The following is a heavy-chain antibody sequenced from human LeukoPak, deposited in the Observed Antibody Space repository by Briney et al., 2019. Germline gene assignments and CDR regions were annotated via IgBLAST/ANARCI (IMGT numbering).Heavy chain of an antibody. V-gene: IGHV1-2*02. CDR2: IDANNGDT. CDR3: ARDPSSVTLYFFDY. Sequence: ASVKISCKASGYTFRGNYIHWLRQAPGQGLEWMGWIDANNGDTKSAQKFQGRVTVSRDTSISTAYMDLSSLSPDDAAVYYCARDPSSVTLYFFDYWGQGTLVTVSS. D-gene: IGHD4-11*01. J-gene: IGHJ4*02. CDR1: GYTFRGNY.